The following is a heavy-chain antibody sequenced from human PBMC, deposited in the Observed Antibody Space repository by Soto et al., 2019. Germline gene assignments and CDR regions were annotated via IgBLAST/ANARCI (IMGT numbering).Heavy chain of an antibody. Sequence: PSETLSLTCTVSGGSISSGGYYWSLIRQHPGKGLEWIGYIYYSGSTYYNPSLKSRVTISVDTSKNQFSLKLSSVTAADTAVYYCARVQYCSSTSCSPEDYYYYGMDVWGQGTTVTVSS. D-gene: IGHD2-2*01. V-gene: IGHV4-31*03. J-gene: IGHJ6*02. CDR2: IYYSGST. CDR1: GGSISSGGYY. CDR3: ARVQYCSSTSCSPEDYYYYGMDV.